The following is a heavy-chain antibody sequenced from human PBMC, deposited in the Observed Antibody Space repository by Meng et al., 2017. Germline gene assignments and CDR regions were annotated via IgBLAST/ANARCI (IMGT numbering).Heavy chain of an antibody. V-gene: IGHV4-59*01. D-gene: IGHD5-24*01. Sequence: GSLRLSCTVSGGSISSYYWSWIRQPPGKGLEWIGYIYYSGSTNYNPSLKSRVTISVDTSKNQFSLKLSSVTAADTTVYYCARKRLRWLQFCDAFDIWGQGTMVTVSS. CDR3: ARKRLRWLQFCDAFDI. CDR2: IYYSGST. CDR1: GGSISSYY. J-gene: IGHJ3*02.